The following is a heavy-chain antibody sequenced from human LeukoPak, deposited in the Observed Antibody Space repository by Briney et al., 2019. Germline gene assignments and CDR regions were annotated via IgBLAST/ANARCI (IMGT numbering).Heavy chain of an antibody. CDR1: GGSTSVYY. J-gene: IGHJ4*02. CDR3: ARDLGPSDYLDY. Sequence: PSETLSLTCTVSGGSTSVYYWSWIRQPPGKGLEWIGHIYYSGSTNYNPSLKSRVTISLDTSKNQFSLKLSSVTAADTAVYYCARDLGPSDYLDYWGQGTLVTVSS. V-gene: IGHV4-59*12. CDR2: IYYSGST.